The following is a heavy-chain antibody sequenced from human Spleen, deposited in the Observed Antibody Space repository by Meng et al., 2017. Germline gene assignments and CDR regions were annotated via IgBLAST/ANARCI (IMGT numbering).Heavy chain of an antibody. V-gene: IGHV1-3*01. CDR2: INAANGRT. D-gene: IGHD1-1*01. Sequence: QVELVEAGAWVKKSGASVKVSCKASGYTVTNYAIHWVRQAPGQRLEWMGWINAANGRTVSSQKFHDRVTIILETSAKTAYMELSSLTSEDTAVYYCAREVEWHFDYWGQGTLVTVSS. CDR3: AREVEWHFDY. J-gene: IGHJ4*02. CDR1: GYTVTNYA.